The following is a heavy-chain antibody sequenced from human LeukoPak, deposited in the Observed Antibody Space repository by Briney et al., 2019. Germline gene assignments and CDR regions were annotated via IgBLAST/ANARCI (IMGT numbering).Heavy chain of an antibody. Sequence: GGSLRLSCAASGFTSSSYAMHWVRQAPGKGLEWVAVISYDGSNKYYADSVKGRFTISRDNSKNTLYLQMNSLRAEDTAVYYCARDGSGSYYLGDWFDPWGQGTLVTVSS. CDR2: ISYDGSNK. CDR1: GFTSSSYA. J-gene: IGHJ5*02. V-gene: IGHV3-30-3*01. D-gene: IGHD3-10*01. CDR3: ARDGSGSYYLGDWFDP.